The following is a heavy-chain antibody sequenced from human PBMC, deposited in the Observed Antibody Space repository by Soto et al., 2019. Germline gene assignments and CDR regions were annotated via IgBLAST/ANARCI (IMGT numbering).Heavy chain of an antibody. CDR2: VYWNDDK. CDR3: AHSPDIIISPAASAFDY. V-gene: IGHV2-5*01. D-gene: IGHD2-2*01. J-gene: IGHJ4*02. CDR1: GFSLSTSGVG. Sequence: QITLKESGPTLVKPTQTLTLTCTFSGFSLSTSGVGVGWIRQPPGKALEWLALVYWNDDKRYSPSLKSRLTITKDTSKNQVVLTMTNMDPVDAATYCCAHSPDIIISPAASAFDYWGQGTPVTVSS.